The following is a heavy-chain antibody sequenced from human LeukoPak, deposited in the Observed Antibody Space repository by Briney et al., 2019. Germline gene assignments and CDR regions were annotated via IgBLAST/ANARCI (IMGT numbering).Heavy chain of an antibody. CDR2: IIPILNIP. CDR3: AREKMEAGYYGLDV. CDR1: GGTFDDSA. D-gene: IGHD2-15*01. J-gene: IGHJ6*02. V-gene: IGHV1-69*04. Sequence: SVKVSCKASGGTFDDSAINWVRQAPGQGLEWMGRIIPILNIPNYAQKLQGRVTIAADKSTSTAYMELSSLRSDDTAVYYCAREKMEAGYYGLDVWGQGTTVTVSS.